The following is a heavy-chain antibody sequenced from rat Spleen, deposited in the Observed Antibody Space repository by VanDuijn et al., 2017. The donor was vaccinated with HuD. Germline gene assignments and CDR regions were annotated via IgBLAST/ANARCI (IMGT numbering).Heavy chain of an antibody. CDR3: ARLYDYSGDY. V-gene: IGHV5-22*01. Sequence: EVQLVESDGGLVQPGRSLALSCSASGFIFSDYYMAWVRQAPTKGLEWVASISFEGSSTYFGDSVKGRFTVSRDNAKSTLYLQMNSLRSEDTATYYCARLYDYSGDYWGQGVMVTVSS. J-gene: IGHJ2*01. CDR1: GFIFSDYY. CDR2: ISFEGSST. D-gene: IGHD1-1*01.